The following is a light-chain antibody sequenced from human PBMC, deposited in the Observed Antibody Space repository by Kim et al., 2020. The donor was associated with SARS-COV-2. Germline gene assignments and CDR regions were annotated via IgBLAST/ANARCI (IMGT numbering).Light chain of an antibody. J-gene: IGLJ3*02. CDR3: SSYAGSNRV. V-gene: IGLV2-8*01. CDR1: SSDVGAYNY. Sequence: QSALTQPPSASGSPGQSVTISCTGTSSDVGAYNYVSWYQQYPGKAPKLMIYDVSKRPSGVPDRFSGSKSGNTASLTVSGLQAEDEADYYCSSYAGSNRVFGGGTKLTVL. CDR2: DVS.